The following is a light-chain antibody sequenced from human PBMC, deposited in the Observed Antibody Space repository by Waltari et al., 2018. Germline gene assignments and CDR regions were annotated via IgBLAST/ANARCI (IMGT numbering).Light chain of an antibody. J-gene: IGKJ1*01. CDR2: DAS. V-gene: IGKV3-11*01. CDR3: QQRSAWPRT. CDR1: ERVSGY. Sequence: EIVLTQSPDSLSLSPGERAALTCRARERVSGYLAWYHQSPGKPPRLLIFDASKRAAGIPARFSGSGSETDFTLTISSLEAEDFGVYFCQQRSAWPRTFGQGTKVE.